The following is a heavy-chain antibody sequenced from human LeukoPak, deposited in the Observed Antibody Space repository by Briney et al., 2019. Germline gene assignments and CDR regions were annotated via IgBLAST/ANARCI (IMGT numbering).Heavy chain of an antibody. Sequence: SETLSLTCTVSGGSISSYYWNWIRQPPGKGLEWIGYIYYSGSTNYNPSLKSRVTISVDTPKNQFSLKLSSVTAADTAMYYCARNRYYYGSGNYGVPNWFDPWGQGTLVTVSS. CDR1: GGSISSYY. CDR2: IYYSGST. D-gene: IGHD3-10*01. J-gene: IGHJ5*02. V-gene: IGHV4-59*08. CDR3: ARNRYYYGSGNYGVPNWFDP.